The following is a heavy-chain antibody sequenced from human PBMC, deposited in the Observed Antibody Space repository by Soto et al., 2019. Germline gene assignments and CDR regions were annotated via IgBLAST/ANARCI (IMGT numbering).Heavy chain of an antibody. CDR3: ALRRRAVAGGDWFDP. V-gene: IGHV2-5*02. Sequence: QITLKESGPTLVKPTQTLTLTCTFSGFSLSTSGVGVGWIRQPPGKALEWLALIYWDDDKRYSPSLKSRLTTNRDTSKDQLNLTMANMDPVDKATADCALRRRAVAGGDWFDPCGQGTLVTVSA. D-gene: IGHD6-19*01. CDR1: GFSLSTSGVG. CDR2: IYWDDDK. J-gene: IGHJ5*02.